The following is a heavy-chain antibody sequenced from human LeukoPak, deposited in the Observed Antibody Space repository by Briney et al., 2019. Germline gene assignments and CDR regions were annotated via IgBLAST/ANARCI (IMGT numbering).Heavy chain of an antibody. Sequence: GGSLRLSCAASGFTVSSNYMSWVRQAPGKGLDWVSIIYSGGTTYYADSVKGRFTISRDKSKNSLYLQMNSLRAEDTAVYYCARDSNLAAAAPGLDYWGQGTLVTVSS. V-gene: IGHV3-53*01. CDR3: ARDSNLAAAAPGLDY. D-gene: IGHD6-13*01. CDR2: IYSGGTT. J-gene: IGHJ4*02. CDR1: GFTVSSNY.